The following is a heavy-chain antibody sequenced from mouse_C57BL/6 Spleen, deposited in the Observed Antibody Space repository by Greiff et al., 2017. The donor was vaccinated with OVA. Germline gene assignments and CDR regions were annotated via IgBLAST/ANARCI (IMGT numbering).Heavy chain of an antibody. V-gene: IGHV14-2*01. J-gene: IGHJ4*01. CDR3: GRHWADYYALDD. CDR2: IDPDDGGT. CDR1: GFNITDYY. D-gene: IGHD4-1*01. Sequence: VQLQQSGAELVKPGASVKLSCTASGFNITDYYMPWVKQRTEQGLEWIGRIDPDDGGTKYAPTFRGKATITADTSSNTSYLQHSSLTSEDAAVYYCGRHWADYYALDDWGQGTSVTVSS.